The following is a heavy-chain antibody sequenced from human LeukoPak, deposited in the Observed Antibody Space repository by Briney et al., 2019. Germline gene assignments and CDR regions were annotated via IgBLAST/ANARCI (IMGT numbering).Heavy chain of an antibody. CDR3: ARAGRAYGSGFDY. CDR1: GFTFSDYY. D-gene: IGHD3-10*01. V-gene: IGHV3-11*06. J-gene: IGHJ4*02. Sequence: PGGSLRLSCAASGFTFSDYYMSWIRQAPGKGLEWVSYISSSSYTNYADSVKGRFTISRDNAKNSLYLQMNSLRAEDTAVYYCARAGRAYGSGFDYWGQGTLVTVSS. CDR2: ISSSSYT.